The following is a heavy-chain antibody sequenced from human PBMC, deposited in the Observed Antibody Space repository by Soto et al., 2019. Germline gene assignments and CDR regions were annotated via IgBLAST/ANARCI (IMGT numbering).Heavy chain of an antibody. D-gene: IGHD4-17*01. CDR1: GFTFTSSA. J-gene: IGHJ4*02. CDR2: VVVGSGNT. CDR3: EADRDYLATFDY. V-gene: IGHV1-58*01. Sequence: SVKVSCKASGFTFTSSAVQWVRQARGQRLEWIGWVVVGSGNTNYAQKFQERVTITRDMSTSTAYMELSSLRSEDTAVYYCEADRDYLATFDYWGQGTLVTVSS.